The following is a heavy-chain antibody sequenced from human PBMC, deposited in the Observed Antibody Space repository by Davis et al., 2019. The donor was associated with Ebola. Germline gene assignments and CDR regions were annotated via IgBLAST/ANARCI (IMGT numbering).Heavy chain of an antibody. CDR2: ISYDGSNK. D-gene: IGHD3-16*01. Sequence: GGSLRPSCAAPGSTFSSYAMHRVRHAPGKGLEWVAVISYDGSNKYYADSVKGRFTISRDNSKNTLYLQMNSLRAEDTAVYYCARSTFLDYWGQGTLVTVSS. V-gene: IGHV3-30-3*01. CDR3: ARSTFLDY. CDR1: GSTFSSYA. J-gene: IGHJ4*02.